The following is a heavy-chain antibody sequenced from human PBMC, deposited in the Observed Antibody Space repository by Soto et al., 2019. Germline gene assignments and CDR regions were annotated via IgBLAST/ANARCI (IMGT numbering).Heavy chain of an antibody. CDR1: GFTFSSYA. CDR3: ARGGRSGPEYYYYYGMDE. CDR2: ISYDGSNK. D-gene: IGHD3-16*01. V-gene: IGHV3-30-3*01. J-gene: IGHJ6*02. Sequence: QVQLVESGGGVVQPGRSLRLSCAASGFTFSSYAMHWVRQAPGKGLEWVAVISYDGSNKYYADSVKCRFTISRDNSNNSPYVQMNSLRAEARAMYYWARGGRSGPEYYYYYGMDEWGRGTTVIVSS.